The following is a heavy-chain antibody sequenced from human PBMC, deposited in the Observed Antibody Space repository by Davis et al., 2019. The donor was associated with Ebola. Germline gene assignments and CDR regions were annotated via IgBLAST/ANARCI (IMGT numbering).Heavy chain of an antibody. V-gene: IGHV5-51*01. D-gene: IGHD3-10*01. CDR1: EYSFTSHW. CDR3: ARLRSITRLTSFYY. CDR2: IYSDDSDT. Sequence: GESLKISCKVSEYSFTSHWFGWVRQMPGKGLEYMGIIYSDDSDTRYSPSFQGQVTISADMSINTAYLQWNSLKASDTAMYYCARLRSITRLTSFYYWGQGTLVTVSS. J-gene: IGHJ4*02.